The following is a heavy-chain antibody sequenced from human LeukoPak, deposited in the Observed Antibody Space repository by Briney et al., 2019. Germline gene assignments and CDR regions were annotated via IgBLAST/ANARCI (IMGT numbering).Heavy chain of an antibody. CDR2: ISGSGGST. CDR1: RFTFSNFA. CDR3: ARDLGYGSRLYYYYYYGMDV. V-gene: IGHV3-23*01. Sequence: GGSLRLSCAASRFTFSNFAMSWVRQAPGKGLEWVSAISGSGGSTYYADSVKGRFTISRDNSKNTLYLQMNSLRAEDTAVYYCARDLGYGSRLYYYYYYGMDVWGQGTTVTVSS. D-gene: IGHD3-10*01. J-gene: IGHJ6*02.